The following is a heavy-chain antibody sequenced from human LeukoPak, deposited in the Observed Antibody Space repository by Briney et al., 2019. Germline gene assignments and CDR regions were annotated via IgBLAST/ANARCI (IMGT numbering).Heavy chain of an antibody. CDR2: ISGSGGTT. Sequence: GGSLTLSCAASGFIFSSYAMTWVRQAPGKGLEWISGISGSGGTTKYADSVMGRFSISRDNARNTLYLQMTSLRAEDTAVYYCARGNQGNWFEYWGKGALVTVSS. CDR3: ARGNQGNWFEY. V-gene: IGHV3-23*01. J-gene: IGHJ4*02. CDR1: GFIFSSYA. D-gene: IGHD4-23*01.